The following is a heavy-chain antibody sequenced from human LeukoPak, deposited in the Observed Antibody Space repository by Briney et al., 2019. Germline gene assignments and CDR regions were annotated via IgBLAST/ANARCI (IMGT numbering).Heavy chain of an antibody. D-gene: IGHD3-3*01. V-gene: IGHV1-18*01. Sequence: ASVKVSCKASGYTFTSYDISWVRQAPGQGLEWVGWISAYNGNTNYGQKLQGRVTMTTDTSTSTAYMELRSLRSDDTAVYYCARDRSHYDFWSGYYQGDAFDIWGQGTMVTVSS. CDR3: ARDRSHYDFWSGYYQGDAFDI. CDR2: ISAYNGNT. J-gene: IGHJ3*02. CDR1: GYTFTSYD.